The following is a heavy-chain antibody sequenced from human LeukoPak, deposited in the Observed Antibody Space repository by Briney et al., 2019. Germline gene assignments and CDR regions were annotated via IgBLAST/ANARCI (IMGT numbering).Heavy chain of an antibody. J-gene: IGHJ4*02. CDR2: ISGSGGST. CDR3: AKGVPSCSTTSCYADY. V-gene: IGHV3-23*01. D-gene: IGHD2-2*01. Sequence: GGSLRLSCAASGFTFGSHAMSWVRQAPGKGLEWVSAISGSGGSTYYADSVKGRFTISRDNSKNTLYLQMNSLRAEDTAVYYCAKGVPSCSTTSCYADYWGQGTPVTVSS. CDR1: GFTFGSHA.